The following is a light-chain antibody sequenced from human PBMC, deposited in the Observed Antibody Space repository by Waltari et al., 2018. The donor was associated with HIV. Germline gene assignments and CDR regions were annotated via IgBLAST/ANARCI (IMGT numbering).Light chain of an antibody. CDR3: AAWDDSLNGQVV. CDR1: GSNIGTNT. J-gene: IGLJ2*01. CDR2: GDD. V-gene: IGLV1-44*01. Sequence: HSVLTQPASVSATPGQRVTISCFGSGSNIGTNTVSWYQIFPGTAPKLFIFGDDQRPSGVPDRFSGSKSGTSASLTISGLQSEDEATYFCAAWDDSLNGQVVFGGGTLLTVL.